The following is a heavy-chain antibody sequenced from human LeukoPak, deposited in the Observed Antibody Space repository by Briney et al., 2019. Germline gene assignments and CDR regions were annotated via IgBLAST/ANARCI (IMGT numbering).Heavy chain of an antibody. CDR1: GFTFSSYG. J-gene: IGHJ4*02. V-gene: IGHV3-33*01. Sequence: PGGSLRLSCAASGFTFSSYGMHWVRQAPGKGLEWVAVIWYDGSNKYYADSVKGRFTISRDNSENTLYLQMNSLRAEDTAVYYCAREAKRWLPRDYFDYWGQGTLVTVSS. D-gene: IGHD5-24*01. CDR3: AREAKRWLPRDYFDY. CDR2: IWYDGSNK.